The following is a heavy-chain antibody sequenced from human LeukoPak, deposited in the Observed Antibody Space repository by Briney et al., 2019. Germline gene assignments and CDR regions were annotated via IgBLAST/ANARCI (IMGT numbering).Heavy chain of an antibody. Sequence: SETLSLTCAVYGGSFSGYYWIWIRQPPGKGLEWIGEINHSGSTNYNPSLKSRVTISVDTSKNQFSLKLSSVTAADTAVYYCASQLVGAYCFDYWGQGTLGTVSS. CDR3: ASQLVGAYCFDY. D-gene: IGHD1-26*01. V-gene: IGHV4-34*01. CDR2: INHSGST. J-gene: IGHJ4*02. CDR1: GGSFSGYY.